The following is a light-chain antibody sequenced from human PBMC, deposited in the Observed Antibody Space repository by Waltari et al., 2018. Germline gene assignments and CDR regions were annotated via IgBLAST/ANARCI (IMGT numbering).Light chain of an antibody. J-gene: IGKJ4*01. V-gene: IGKV3-20*01. CDR1: QSVSSSY. CDR3: QQYGSSKLT. CDR2: GAS. Sequence: EIVLTQSPGTLSLSLGERATLTCRASQSVSSSYLAWYQQKPGQAPRLLIYGASSRATGIPDRFSGSGSGTDFTLTISRLEPEDFAVYYCQQYGSSKLTFGGGTKVEIK.